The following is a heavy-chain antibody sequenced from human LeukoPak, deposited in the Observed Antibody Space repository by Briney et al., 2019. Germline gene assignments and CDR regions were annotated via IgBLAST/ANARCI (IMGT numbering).Heavy chain of an antibody. Sequence: ASVKVSCKASGGTFSSYAISWVRQAPGQGLEWMGGIIPIFGTANYAQKLQGRVTMTTDTSTDTAYMELRSLRSDDTAVYYCARGVNKLVDYWGQGTLVTVSS. CDR3: ARGVNKLVDY. CDR2: IIPIFGTA. J-gene: IGHJ4*02. CDR1: GGTFSSYA. V-gene: IGHV1-69*05. D-gene: IGHD2/OR15-2a*01.